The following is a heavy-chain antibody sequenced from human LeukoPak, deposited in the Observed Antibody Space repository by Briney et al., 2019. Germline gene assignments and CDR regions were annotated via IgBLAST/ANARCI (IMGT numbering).Heavy chain of an antibody. V-gene: IGHV3-23*01. J-gene: IGHJ4*02. CDR1: GFTFSSYA. CDR3: AKAYGSGNYYLAY. D-gene: IGHD3-10*01. CDR2: ISGSGGST. Sequence: GGSLRLPCAASGFTFSSYAMSWVRQAPGKGLESVSAISGSGGSTYYADSVKGRFTISRDNSKNTLYLQMNSLRAEDTAVYYCAKAYGSGNYYLAYWGQGTLVTVSS.